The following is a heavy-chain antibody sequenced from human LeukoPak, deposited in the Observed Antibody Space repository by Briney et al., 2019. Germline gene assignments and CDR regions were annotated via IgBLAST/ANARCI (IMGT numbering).Heavy chain of an antibody. V-gene: IGHV4-59*01. CDR1: GGSISSYY. CDR3: ARGGPPGYYYDYYMDV. CDR2: IYYSGST. J-gene: IGHJ6*03. Sequence: SETPSLTCTVSGGSISSYYWSWIRQPPGKGLEWIGYIYYSGSTNYNPSLKSRVTISVDTSKNQFSLKLSSVTAADTAVYFCARGGPPGYYYDYYMDVWGKGTTVTISS.